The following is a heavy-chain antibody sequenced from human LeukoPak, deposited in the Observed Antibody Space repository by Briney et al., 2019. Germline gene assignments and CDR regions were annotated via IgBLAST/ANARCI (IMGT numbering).Heavy chain of an antibody. CDR3: AKVSLNMVNDAFDI. D-gene: IGHD4/OR15-4a*01. V-gene: IGHV3-30*02. CDR2: IRYDGSRK. CDR1: GFIFSSYG. J-gene: IGHJ3*02. Sequence: PGGSLRLSCAASGFIFSSYGMHWVRQAPDKGLEWVAFIRYDGSRKYCADSVKGRFTISRDNSKNTLYLQMNGLRAEDTAMYYCAKVSLNMVNDAFDIWGQGTMVSVSS.